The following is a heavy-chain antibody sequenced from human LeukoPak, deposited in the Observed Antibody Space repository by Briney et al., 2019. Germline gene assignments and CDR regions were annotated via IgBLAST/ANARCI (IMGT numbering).Heavy chain of an antibody. CDR3: APGSTSVGYYYC. V-gene: IGHV4-39*01. Sequence: SETVPHLCTVSGGSITNNNYYWAWIRQPPGKGLEWIGSIYYSGSTYYSPPLKSRVTISVDTSKNQFSLKMTSVTAADTAVYYCAPGSTSVGYYYCWGQRPAVTVSS. CDR1: GGSITNNNYY. J-gene: IGHJ4*02. CDR2: IYYSGST.